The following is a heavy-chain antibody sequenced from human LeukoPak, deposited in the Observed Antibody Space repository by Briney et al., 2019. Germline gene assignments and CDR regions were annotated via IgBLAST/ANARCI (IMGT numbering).Heavy chain of an antibody. Sequence: RASVTVSCTASGYTFTGYYMHWVRQAPGQGLEWMGWINPNSGGTNYAQKFQGRVTMTRDTSISTAYMELSRLRSDDTAVYYCARDLEPNYYYDSNPVGYWGQGTLVTVSS. CDR1: GYTFTGYY. V-gene: IGHV1-2*02. CDR2: INPNSGGT. D-gene: IGHD3-22*01. J-gene: IGHJ4*02. CDR3: ARDLEPNYYYDSNPVGY.